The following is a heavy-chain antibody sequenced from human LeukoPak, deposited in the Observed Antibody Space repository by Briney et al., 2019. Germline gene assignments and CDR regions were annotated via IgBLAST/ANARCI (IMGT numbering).Heavy chain of an antibody. CDR3: ARAGYSSGGWFDP. Sequence: SETLSLTCTVYGGSFSGYYWSWIRQPPGKGLEWIGEINHSGSTNYNPSLKSRVTISVDTSKNQFSLKLSSVTAADTAVYYCARAGYSSGGWFDPWGQGTLVTVSS. CDR2: INHSGST. J-gene: IGHJ5*02. V-gene: IGHV4-34*01. CDR1: GGSFSGYY. D-gene: IGHD6-19*01.